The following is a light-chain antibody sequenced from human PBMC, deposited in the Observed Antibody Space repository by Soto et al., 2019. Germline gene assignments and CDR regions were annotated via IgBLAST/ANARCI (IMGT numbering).Light chain of an antibody. Sequence: EIVMTQSPATLSVSPGERATLSCRASQSVSSNLAWYQQKPGQAPRLLIYGASTRATGIPARFSGSGSGTEFTLTISSLQSEDFAVYYCQQYNDWPRTFGHGTKVAIK. CDR3: QQYNDWPRT. J-gene: IGKJ1*01. CDR1: QSVSSN. V-gene: IGKV3-15*01. CDR2: GAS.